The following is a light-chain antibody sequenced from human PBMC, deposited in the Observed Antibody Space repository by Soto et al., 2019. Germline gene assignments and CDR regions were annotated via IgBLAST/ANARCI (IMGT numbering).Light chain of an antibody. Sequence: QSALTQPPSASGSPGQSVAISCTGTSSDVGGYDYVSWFQQNPGKAPKLMIYDVTKRPSGVPDRFSGSKSGNTASLTVSGLQAEDEVYYYCASYGGYYVVFGGGTKLTVL. CDR2: DVT. V-gene: IGLV2-8*01. J-gene: IGLJ2*01. CDR1: SSDVGGYDY. CDR3: ASYGGYYVV.